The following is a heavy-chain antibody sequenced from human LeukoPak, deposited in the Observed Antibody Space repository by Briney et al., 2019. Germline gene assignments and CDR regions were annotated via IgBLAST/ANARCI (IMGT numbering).Heavy chain of an antibody. Sequence: GESLKISCKGSGYRFTNHWIGWVRQLPGRGLEWMAIIYAGDSDTRYSPSLQGQVTISVDKSISTAYLQWSSLKASDTAIYYCVTAAHFDYWGQGTLVTVSS. J-gene: IGHJ4*02. CDR3: VTAAHFDY. V-gene: IGHV5-51*01. D-gene: IGHD6-13*01. CDR1: GYRFTNHW. CDR2: IYAGDSDT.